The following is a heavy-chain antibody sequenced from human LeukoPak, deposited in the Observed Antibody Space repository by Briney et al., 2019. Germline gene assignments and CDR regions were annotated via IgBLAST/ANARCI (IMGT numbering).Heavy chain of an antibody. CDR3: AMSRRWSSGWYYFDY. CDR2: IIPIFGTA. J-gene: IGHJ4*02. V-gene: IGHV1-69*06. D-gene: IGHD6-19*01. CDR1: GGTFSSYA. Sequence: ASVKVSCKASGGTFSSYAISWVRQAPGQGLEWMGGIIPIFGTANYAQKFQGRVTITADKSTSTAYMELSSLRSEDTAVYYCAMSRRWSSGWYYFDYWGQGTLVTVSS.